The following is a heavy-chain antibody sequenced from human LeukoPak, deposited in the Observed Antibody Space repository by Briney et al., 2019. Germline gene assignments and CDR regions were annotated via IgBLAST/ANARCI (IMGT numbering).Heavy chain of an antibody. CDR1: GFTFNSFW. Sequence: QPGGSLRLSCAASGFTFNSFWMTWVRQAPGKGLEWAANIKEDGSEKYYVDSVKGRFTISRDNAKNSLYLQLNSLRAEDTAVYYCTRDTGCSGGTCYSFYDYWGQGTLLTVSS. D-gene: IGHD2-15*01. V-gene: IGHV3-7*01. J-gene: IGHJ4*02. CDR2: IKEDGSEK. CDR3: TRDTGCSGGTCYSFYDY.